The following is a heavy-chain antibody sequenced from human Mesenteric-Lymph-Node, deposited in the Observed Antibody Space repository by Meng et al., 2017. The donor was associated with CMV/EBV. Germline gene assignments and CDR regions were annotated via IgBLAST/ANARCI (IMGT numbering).Heavy chain of an antibody. D-gene: IGHD3-3*01. CDR1: GAAFRSHY. CDR2: INHSGVT. CDR3: AKGGVVLAAPIWNH. J-gene: IGHJ5*02. Sequence: AVYGAAFRSHYWGWVRQVPGKGLEWIGEINHSGVTNCNTSLKSRVTISIDTSKNQLSLKMSSMTATDTAVYYCAKGGVVLAAPIWNHWGQGTLVTVSS. V-gene: IGHV4-34*01.